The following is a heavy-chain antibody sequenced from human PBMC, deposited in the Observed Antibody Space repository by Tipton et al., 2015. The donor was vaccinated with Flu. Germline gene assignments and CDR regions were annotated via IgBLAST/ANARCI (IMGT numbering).Heavy chain of an antibody. D-gene: IGHD3-22*01. CDR2: IHSNGGT. CDR1: GGSIINSPYY. J-gene: IGHJ6*02. V-gene: IGHV4-39*07. CDR3: ARDDDTKSRNGMDV. Sequence: TLSLTCTVSGGSIINSPYYWGWIRQPPGKGLEWIGNIHSNGGTYYNPSLKSRVTISVDTSKNQFSLKLRSVTAADTAVYFCARDDDTKSRNGMDVWGQGTTVIVSS.